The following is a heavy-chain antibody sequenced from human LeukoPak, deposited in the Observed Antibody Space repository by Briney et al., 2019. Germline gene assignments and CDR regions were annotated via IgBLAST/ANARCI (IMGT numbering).Heavy chain of an antibody. Sequence: GGSLRLSCTASGFTSGDYAMSWIRQAPGKGLEWVGFIRSKAYGETADYAASVKGRFTISRDDSKAIAYLQMNSLKTEDTAVYHCTRDRGAYTLYDYWGQGTLVTVSS. D-gene: IGHD1-26*01. V-gene: IGHV3-49*03. CDR2: IRSKAYGETA. CDR3: TRDRGAYTLYDY. J-gene: IGHJ4*02. CDR1: GFTSGDYA.